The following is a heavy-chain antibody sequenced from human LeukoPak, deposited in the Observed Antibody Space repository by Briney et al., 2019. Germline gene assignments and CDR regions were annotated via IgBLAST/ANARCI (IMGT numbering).Heavy chain of an antibody. Sequence: SSETLSLLCSVSGGLTRIYYGTWLRHPPGKGLEGIGYTYHSESTNYKPSLKSTVTISVDTSKNQCSLKLSSVTAADTAVYYCARDGPYYYIRDAFDIWGQGTMVTVSS. D-gene: IGHD3-10*01. J-gene: IGHJ3*02. CDR1: GGLTRIYY. CDR2: TYHSEST. CDR3: ARDGPYYYIRDAFDI. V-gene: IGHV4-59*01.